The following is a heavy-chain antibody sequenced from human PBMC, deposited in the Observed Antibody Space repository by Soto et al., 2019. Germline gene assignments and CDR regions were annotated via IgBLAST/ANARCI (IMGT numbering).Heavy chain of an antibody. D-gene: IGHD1-26*01. V-gene: IGHV3-23*01. J-gene: IGHJ4*02. CDR1: GFTFSNYA. Sequence: EVQLLESGGGLVQPGGSLRLSCAGSGFTFSNYAMRWVRQAPGKGLAWVSAISGSGGSTYYADSVKGRFTISRDNSKNTLYLQMNSLRAEDTALYYCAKVPVGATGRFDYWGQGTLVTVSS. CDR3: AKVPVGATGRFDY. CDR2: ISGSGGST.